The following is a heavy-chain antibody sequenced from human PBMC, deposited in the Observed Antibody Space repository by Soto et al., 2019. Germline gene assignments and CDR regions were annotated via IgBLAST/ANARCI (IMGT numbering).Heavy chain of an antibody. Sequence: GGSLRLSCVVSGFSFSTYAMTWVRQAPGKGLEWVSTINSVGSSTYYANSVKGRFTISRDNSKNTLYLHMRSLRSDDTAVYYCARDASSGYVDYWGQGTLVTVSS. CDR2: INSVGSST. J-gene: IGHJ4*02. V-gene: IGHV3-23*03. D-gene: IGHD3-22*01. CDR1: GFSFSTYA. CDR3: ARDASSGYVDY.